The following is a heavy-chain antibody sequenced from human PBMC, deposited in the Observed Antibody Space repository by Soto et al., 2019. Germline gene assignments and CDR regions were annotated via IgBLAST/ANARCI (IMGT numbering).Heavy chain of an antibody. V-gene: IGHV3-30*18. J-gene: IGHJ4*02. CDR2: ISNDGSNK. Sequence: GGSLRLSCAASGFTFSSYGMHWVRQAPGKGLEWVAVISNDGSNKYYADSVKGRFTISRDNSKNTLYLQMNSLRAEETAVYYCAKDPEYSYGYSFDYWGQGTLVTVSS. CDR3: AKDPEYSYGYSFDY. CDR1: GFTFSSYG. D-gene: IGHD5-18*01.